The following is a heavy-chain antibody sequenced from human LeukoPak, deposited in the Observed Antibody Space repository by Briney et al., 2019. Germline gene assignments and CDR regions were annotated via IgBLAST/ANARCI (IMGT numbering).Heavy chain of an antibody. J-gene: IGHJ4*02. D-gene: IGHD2/OR15-2a*01. CDR1: GFTFSIYA. V-gene: IGHV3-23*01. CDR2: ISATDSRP. Sequence: GGSLRLSCAASGFTFSIYAMSWVRQAPGKGLKWVSAISATDSRPYYADSVKGRFTISRDNSKNTLSLQMDSLRVEDTALYYCAKYSDSTGAHYFDYWGQGTLVTVSS. CDR3: AKYSDSTGAHYFDY.